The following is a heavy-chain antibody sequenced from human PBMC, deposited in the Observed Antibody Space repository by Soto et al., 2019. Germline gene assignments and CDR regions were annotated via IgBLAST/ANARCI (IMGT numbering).Heavy chain of an antibody. CDR1: GYSFTSYW. J-gene: IGHJ6*02. CDR3: ARQVVVVPAAMRPPGMDV. D-gene: IGHD2-2*01. Sequence: PGESLKISCKGSGYSFTSYWISWVRQMPGEGLEWMGRIDPSDSYTNYSPSFQGHGTISADKSISTAYLQWSSLKASDTAMYYCARQVVVVPAAMRPPGMDVWGQGTTVTV. CDR2: IDPSDSYT. V-gene: IGHV5-10-1*01.